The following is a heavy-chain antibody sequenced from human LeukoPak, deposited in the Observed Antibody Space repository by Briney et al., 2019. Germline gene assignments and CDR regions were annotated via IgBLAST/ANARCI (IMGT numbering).Heavy chain of an antibody. V-gene: IGHV3-30-3*01. D-gene: IGHD6-13*01. CDR2: ISYDGSNK. CDR1: GFTFSSYA. Sequence: AGGSLRLSCAASGFTFSSYAMHWVRQAPGKGLEWVAVISYDGSNKYYADSVKGRFTISRDNSKNTLYLQMNSLRAEDTAVYYCARDKGVAAAGTEGFDYWGQGTLVTVSS. J-gene: IGHJ4*02. CDR3: ARDKGVAAAGTEGFDY.